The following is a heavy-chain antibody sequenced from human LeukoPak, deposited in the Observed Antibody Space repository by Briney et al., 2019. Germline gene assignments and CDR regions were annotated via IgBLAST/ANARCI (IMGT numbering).Heavy chain of an antibody. Sequence: ASVKVSCKASGYTFTGYYVHWVRQAPGQGLEWMGRINPNSGGTNYAQKFQGRVTMTRDTSISTAYMELSRLRSDDTAVYYCARVAPIAAAGNWFDPWGQGTLVTVSS. V-gene: IGHV1-2*06. CDR2: INPNSGGT. CDR3: ARVAPIAAAGNWFDP. J-gene: IGHJ5*02. CDR1: GYTFTGYY. D-gene: IGHD6-13*01.